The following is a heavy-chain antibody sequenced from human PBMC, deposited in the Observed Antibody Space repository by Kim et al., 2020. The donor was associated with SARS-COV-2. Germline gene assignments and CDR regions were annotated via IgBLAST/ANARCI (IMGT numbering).Heavy chain of an antibody. CDR2: IDPPNSYT. CDR3: ARGVAPSTIHNAFDI. Sequence: GESLKISCKASGYNFGSFWISWVRQMPGKGLEWMGRIDPPNSYTNYNPSFQGHVIFSVDMSIDTAYLQWGSLKASDTAMYYCARGVAPSTIHNAFDIWGLGTMVTVSS. CDR1: GYNFGSFW. V-gene: IGHV5-10-1*01. D-gene: IGHD2-2*02. J-gene: IGHJ3*02.